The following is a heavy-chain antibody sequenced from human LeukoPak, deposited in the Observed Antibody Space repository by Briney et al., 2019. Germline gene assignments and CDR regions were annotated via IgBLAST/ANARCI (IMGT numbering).Heavy chain of an antibody. Sequence: PGGSLRLSCAASGFTFSSYGMHWVRQAPGKGLEWVAVISYDGSNKYYADSVKGRFTISRDNSKNTLYLQMNSLRAEDTAVYYCAKDPGGDGYFDYWGQGTLVTVSS. CDR2: ISYDGSNK. D-gene: IGHD3-16*01. CDR1: GFTFSSYG. V-gene: IGHV3-30*18. J-gene: IGHJ4*02. CDR3: AKDPGGDGYFDY.